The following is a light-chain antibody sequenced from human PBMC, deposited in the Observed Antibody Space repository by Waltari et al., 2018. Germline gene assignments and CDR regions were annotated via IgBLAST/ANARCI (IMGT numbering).Light chain of an antibody. V-gene: IGLV2-11*01. CDR2: DVT. CDR3: CSYVGRNGI. Sequence: QSDLTQPRSVSGSPGQSVTISCTVTNNFVSWYQQRPGKVPSLIIFDVTKRPSGVPDRLSGSKAGITASLTISGLQAEDEADYYCCSYVGRNGIFGGGTKLTVL. CDR1: NNF. J-gene: IGLJ2*01.